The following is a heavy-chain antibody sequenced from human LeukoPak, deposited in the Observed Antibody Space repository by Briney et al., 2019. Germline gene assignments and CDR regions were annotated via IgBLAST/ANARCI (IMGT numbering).Heavy chain of an antibody. CDR2: ISYDGSNK. Sequence: GGSLRLSCAASGFSVSSYAMHWVRQAQGKGLEWVAVISYDGSNKYYGDSVKGRFTISRDNSKNTLYLQMNSLRAEDTAVYHCARDAKGFGELLILYYMDVWGKGTTVTVS. D-gene: IGHD3-10*01. CDR3: ARDAKGFGELLILYYMDV. J-gene: IGHJ6*03. CDR1: GFSVSSYA. V-gene: IGHV3-30*04.